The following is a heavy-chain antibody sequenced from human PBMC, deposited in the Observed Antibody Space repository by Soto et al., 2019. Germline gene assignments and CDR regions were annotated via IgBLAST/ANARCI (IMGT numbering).Heavy chain of an antibody. J-gene: IGHJ3*02. CDR1: GYTFTSYV. V-gene: IGHV1-18*01. CDR3: AREGIVVVPAAPEDDAFDI. CDR2: ISAYNGNT. D-gene: IGHD2-2*01. Sequence: GASVKVSCKASGYTFTSYVISWVRLAPGQGLEWMGWISAYNGNTNHAQKFQGRVTITADKSTSTAYMELSSLRSEDTAVYYCAREGIVVVPAAPEDDAFDIWGQGTMVTVSS.